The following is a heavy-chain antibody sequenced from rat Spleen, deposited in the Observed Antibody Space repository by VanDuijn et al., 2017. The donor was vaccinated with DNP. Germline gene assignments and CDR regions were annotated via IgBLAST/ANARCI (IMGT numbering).Heavy chain of an antibody. Sequence: QVQLKESGPVLVQASETLSLTCTVSGFSLTNYGVIWVRQPSGKGLEWMGLIWTGGSAEYNSALKSRLSITRDTSKSQVFLKMNSLQTEDTATYYCVRGDYDGSYYSYYFDYWGQGVMVTVSS. D-gene: IGHD1-12*02. J-gene: IGHJ2*01. V-gene: IGHV2S75*01. CDR2: IWTGGSA. CDR1: GFSLTNYG. CDR3: VRGDYDGSYYSYYFDY.